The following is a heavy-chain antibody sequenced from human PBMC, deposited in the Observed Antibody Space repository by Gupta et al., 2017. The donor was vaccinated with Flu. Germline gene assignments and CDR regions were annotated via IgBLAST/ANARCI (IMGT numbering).Heavy chain of an antibody. J-gene: IGHJ5*02. CDR1: YA. V-gene: IGHV1-3*01. CDR3: LGFTCDGDSECFKAEWYDP. Sequence: YAIHWVRQAPGQRLEWMGWINADNGNTGYSQIFQDRVTFTSEKSARTGYMELSSLRTEDTAVYYCLGFTCDGDSECFKAEWYDPWGPGTLVTVSS. CDR2: INADNGNT. D-gene: IGHD2-21*02.